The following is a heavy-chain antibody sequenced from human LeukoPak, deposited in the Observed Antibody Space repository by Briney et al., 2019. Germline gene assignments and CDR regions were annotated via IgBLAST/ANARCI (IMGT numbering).Heavy chain of an antibody. V-gene: IGHV2-5*08. J-gene: IGHJ4*02. CDR2: IYWDDDK. D-gene: IGHD1/OR15-1a*01. CDR1: VGSISSYYW. CDR3: AHRAITGTFFDF. Sequence: TLSLTCTVSVGSISSYYWSWIRHPPGKALEWLALIYWDDDKRYSPALKSRLTITKDTSKNQVVLTMTNMDPVDTATYYCAHRAITGTFFDFWGQGTLVTVSS.